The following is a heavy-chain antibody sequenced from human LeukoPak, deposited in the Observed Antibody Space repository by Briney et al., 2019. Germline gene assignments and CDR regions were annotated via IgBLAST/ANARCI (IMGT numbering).Heavy chain of an antibody. V-gene: IGHV1-69*01. D-gene: IGHD3-22*01. Sequence: IIPIFGTANYAQKFQGRVTITADESTSTAYMELSSLRSEDTAAYYCARAEGNYYDSSGPGRYWGQGTLVTVSS. CDR2: IIPIFGTA. CDR3: ARAEGNYYDSSGPGRY. J-gene: IGHJ4*02.